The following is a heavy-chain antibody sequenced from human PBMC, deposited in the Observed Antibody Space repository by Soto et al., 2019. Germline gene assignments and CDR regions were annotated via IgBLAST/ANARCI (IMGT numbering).Heavy chain of an antibody. D-gene: IGHD3-22*01. V-gene: IGHV4-61*01. J-gene: IGHJ6*02. CDR1: GGSVSSGSYY. CDR2: IYYSGST. Sequence: QVQLQESGPGLVKPSETLSLTCTVSGGSVSSGSYYWSWIRQPPGKGLEWIGYIYYSGSTNYNPSLKSRVTISVDTSKNQFSLKLSSVTAADTAVYYCARAGLYDHYYYGMDVWGQGTTVTVSS. CDR3: ARAGLYDHYYYGMDV.